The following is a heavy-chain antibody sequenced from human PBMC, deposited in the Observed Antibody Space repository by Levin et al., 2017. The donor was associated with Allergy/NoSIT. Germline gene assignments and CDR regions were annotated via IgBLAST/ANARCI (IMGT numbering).Heavy chain of an antibody. Sequence: SETLSLTCAVYGGSFSDYYWSWIRQPPGKGLEWIGEINHSGSTNYNPSLKSRVTISVDTSKNQFSLKLSSVTAADTAVYYCARAGYSTIFGVVKLDGWGKGTTVTVSS. CDR2: INHSGST. CDR3: ARAGYSTIFGVVKLDG. V-gene: IGHV4-34*01. D-gene: IGHD3-3*01. CDR1: GGSFSDYY. J-gene: IGHJ6*04.